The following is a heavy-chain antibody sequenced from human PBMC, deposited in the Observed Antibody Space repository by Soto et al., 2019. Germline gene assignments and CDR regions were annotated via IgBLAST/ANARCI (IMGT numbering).Heavy chain of an antibody. CDR3: ARVKWWYDYSNGIGADYYYYYGMNV. CDR2: IIPIFGTA. J-gene: IGHJ6*02. Sequence: SVKVSCKASGGTLSSYAISWGRQAPGQRLERKGGIIPIFGTANYAQKFQGRVTITADESTSTAYMELSSLRSEDTAVYYCARVKWWYDYSNGIGADYYYYYGMNVWGQGTTVTVSS. D-gene: IGHD4-4*01. V-gene: IGHV1-69*13. CDR1: GGTLSSYA.